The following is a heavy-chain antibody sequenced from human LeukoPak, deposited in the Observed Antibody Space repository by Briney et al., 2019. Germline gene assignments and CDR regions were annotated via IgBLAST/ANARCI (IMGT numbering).Heavy chain of an antibody. D-gene: IGHD3-16*01. CDR1: GGSISSHY. Sequence: SETLSLTCTVSGGSISSHYWSWIRQPPGKGLEWIGYIYYSGSTNYNPSLKSRVTISVDTSKNQFSLKLSSVTAADTAVYYCARAWGGGWSDPWGQGTLVTVSS. CDR2: IYYSGST. J-gene: IGHJ5*02. CDR3: ARAWGGGWSDP. V-gene: IGHV4-59*11.